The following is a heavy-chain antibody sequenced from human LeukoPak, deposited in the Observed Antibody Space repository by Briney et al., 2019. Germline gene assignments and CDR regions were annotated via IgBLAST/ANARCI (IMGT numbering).Heavy chain of an antibody. CDR1: GFTFSIYS. D-gene: IGHD2/OR15-2a*01. J-gene: IGHJ4*02. V-gene: IGHV3-23*01. CDR3: AKDSAKKYDDY. Sequence: GGSLRLSCAASGFTFSIYSMNWVRQAPGKGLEWVSGISGSDGSTNYADSVKGRFTISRENSKSTLYLQMNSLRAEDTAVYYCAKDSAKKYDDYWGQGTLVTVSS. CDR2: ISGSDGST.